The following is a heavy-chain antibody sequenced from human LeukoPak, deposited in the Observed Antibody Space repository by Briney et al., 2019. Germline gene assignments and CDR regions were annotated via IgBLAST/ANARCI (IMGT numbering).Heavy chain of an antibody. CDR1: GFTFSSYA. Sequence: GRSLRLSCAASGFTFSSYAMHWVRQAPGKGLEWVAVISYDGSNKYYADSVKGRFTISRDNSKNTLYLQMNSLRAEETAVYYCARGEYYYDGGYWGQGTLVTVSS. J-gene: IGHJ4*02. CDR3: ARGEYYYDGGY. D-gene: IGHD3-22*01. V-gene: IGHV3-30-3*01. CDR2: ISYDGSNK.